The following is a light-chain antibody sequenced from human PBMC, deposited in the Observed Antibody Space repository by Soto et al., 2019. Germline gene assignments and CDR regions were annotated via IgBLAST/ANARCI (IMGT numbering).Light chain of an antibody. Sequence: IQLTQSPSSLSASVGDRVTITCRSSQDISSYLGWYQQKPGKAPKLLIYAASTLQRGVPSRFSGSGSGTDSTLTISSLQPEDFATYYCQQLNTYPSTFGGGTKVDIK. CDR3: QQLNTYPST. V-gene: IGKV1-9*01. J-gene: IGKJ4*01. CDR2: AAS. CDR1: QDISSY.